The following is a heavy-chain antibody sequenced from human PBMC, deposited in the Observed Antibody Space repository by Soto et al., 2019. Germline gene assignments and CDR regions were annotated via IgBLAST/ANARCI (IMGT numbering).Heavy chain of an antibody. CDR1: GGTFSSYA. CDR2: IIPIFGTA. CDR3: AREGSLLGYCSSTSCYRYGMDV. D-gene: IGHD2-2*01. Sequence: QVQLVQSGAEVKKPGSSVKVSCKASGGTFSSYAISWVRQAPGQGLEWMGGIIPIFGTANYAQKFQGRDTITADKSTSTAYMELSSLRSEDTAVYYCAREGSLLGYCSSTSCYRYGMDVWGQGTTVTVSS. V-gene: IGHV1-69*06. J-gene: IGHJ6*02.